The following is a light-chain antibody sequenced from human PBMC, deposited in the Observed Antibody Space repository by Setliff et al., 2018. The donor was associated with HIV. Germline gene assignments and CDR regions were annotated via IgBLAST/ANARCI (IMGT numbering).Light chain of an antibody. CDR1: SSDIGGYNY. CDR3: SSYTSSTLYV. CDR2: EVN. V-gene: IGLV2-8*01. J-gene: IGLJ1*01. Sequence: QSVLTQPPSASGSPGQSVTISCTGTSSDIGGYNYVSWYQQHPGKAPKLIIYEVNRRPSGVPDRFSGSKSGNTASLTVSGLQAEDEADFYCSSYTSSTLYVFGTGTKVTVL.